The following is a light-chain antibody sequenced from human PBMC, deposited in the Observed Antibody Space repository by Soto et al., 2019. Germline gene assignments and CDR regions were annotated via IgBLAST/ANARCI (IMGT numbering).Light chain of an antibody. CDR3: QQSYSTPRGIT. Sequence: DIQMTQSPSSLSASVGDRVTITCRASQSISRYLNWYQQKPGKAPKLLIYAASSLQSGVPSRFSGSGSGTEFTLTINSLQPDDFATYYCQQSYSTPRGITFGQGTRLEI. CDR2: AAS. V-gene: IGKV1-39*01. CDR1: QSISRY. J-gene: IGKJ5*01.